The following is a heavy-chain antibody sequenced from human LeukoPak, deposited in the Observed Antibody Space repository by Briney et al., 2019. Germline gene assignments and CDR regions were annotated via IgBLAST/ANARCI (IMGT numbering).Heavy chain of an antibody. V-gene: IGHV4-59*08. Sequence: ETLSLTCTVSGGSISGYYWSWIRQPPGKGLEWIGYISYSGSTNYNPSLKSRVTISADTSKNQVSLTLSSVTAADTAVYYCARHPELYFFDYWGQGTPDPVSS. CDR2: ISYSGST. CDR1: GGSISGYY. J-gene: IGHJ4*02. CDR3: ARHPELYFFDY. D-gene: IGHD3-10*01.